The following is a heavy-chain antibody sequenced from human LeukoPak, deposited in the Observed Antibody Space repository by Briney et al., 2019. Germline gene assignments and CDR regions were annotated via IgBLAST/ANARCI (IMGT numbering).Heavy chain of an antibody. CDR3: TKGGSSWSEIDS. V-gene: IGHV3-23*01. CDR1: GFTFSSYA. J-gene: IGHJ4*02. CDR2: ISGSGGFT. D-gene: IGHD6-13*01. Sequence: GGSLRLSSAASGFTFSSYAMSWVRQAPGKGQEWVSGISGSGGFTYYADSVKGRFTISRDNSKNTLYLQMNSLRADDTAVYYCTKGGSSWSEIDSWGQGTLVTVSS.